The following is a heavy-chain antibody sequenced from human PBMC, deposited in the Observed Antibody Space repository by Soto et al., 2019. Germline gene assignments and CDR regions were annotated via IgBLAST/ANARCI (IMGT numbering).Heavy chain of an antibody. CDR3: ATGYCSSTSCPDAFDI. CDR1: GDSVSSNSAA. Sequence: SQTLSLTCAISGDSVSSNSAAWNWIRQSPSRGLEWLGRTYYRSKWYNDYAVSAKSRITINPDTSKNQFSLQLNSVTPEDTAVYYCATGYCSSTSCPDAFDIWGQGTMVTVSS. D-gene: IGHD2-2*01. V-gene: IGHV6-1*01. J-gene: IGHJ3*02. CDR2: TYYRSKWYN.